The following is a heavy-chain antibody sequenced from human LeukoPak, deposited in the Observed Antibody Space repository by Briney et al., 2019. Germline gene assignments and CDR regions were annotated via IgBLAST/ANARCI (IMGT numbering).Heavy chain of an antibody. J-gene: IGHJ4*02. CDR2: IKEDGSEK. Sequence: PGGSLRLSCAASGFTFTNYWMSWVRQAPGKGLEGVANIKEDGSEKYYVDSVKGRFTISRDNAKNSLYLQMNSLRAEAKAMYYYARELYYNISNGYAGKSFDFWGQGTLVTVSS. CDR1: GFTFTNYW. V-gene: IGHV3-7*01. D-gene: IGHD3-22*01. CDR3: ARELYYNISNGYAGKSFDF.